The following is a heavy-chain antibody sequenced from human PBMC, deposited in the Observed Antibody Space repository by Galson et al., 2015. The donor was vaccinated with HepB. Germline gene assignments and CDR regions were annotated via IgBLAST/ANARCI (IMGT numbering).Heavy chain of an antibody. CDR1: GFIVNTDY. D-gene: IGHD2-15*01. J-gene: IGHJ6*02. CDR3: ALGRGYYGMDV. Sequence: SLRLSCAASGFIVNTDYMTWVRQAPGRGLDWVAVIHSGGTTYYAGSVKGRFTISRDDSKNTIYLRMNSLRAEDTVVYYCALGRGYYGMDVWGQGTTVTVSS. V-gene: IGHV3-53*01. CDR2: IHSGGTT.